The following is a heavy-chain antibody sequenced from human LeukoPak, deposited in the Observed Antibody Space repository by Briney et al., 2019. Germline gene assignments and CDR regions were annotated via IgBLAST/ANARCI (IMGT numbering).Heavy chain of an antibody. CDR2: IRDDGYI. D-gene: IGHD2-8*01. CDR1: GFTFNSYG. Sequence: GGSLRLSCAASGFTFNSYGFHWVRQAPGKGLEWVTFIRDDGYIFYADSVKGRFTISRDNSKNTLYLQMNSLRVEDTAIYYCAKDVLRGVFDYWGQGTLVTVSS. CDR3: AKDVLRGVFDY. V-gene: IGHV3-30*02. J-gene: IGHJ4*02.